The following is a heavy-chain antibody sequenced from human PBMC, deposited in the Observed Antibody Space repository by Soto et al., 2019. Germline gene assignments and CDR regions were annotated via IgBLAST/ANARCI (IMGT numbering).Heavy chain of an antibody. Sequence: PGGSVRLSCAASGFSFSTYSVNWVRQAPGKGLEWISYIGGSPSPISYADSVKGRFTISRDNAKNSLYLQMNSLRAEDTAVYFCARDSDYAFDFWGQGTLVTXSS. J-gene: IGHJ4*02. CDR2: IGGSPSPI. D-gene: IGHD4-17*01. CDR1: GFSFSTYS. V-gene: IGHV3-48*01. CDR3: ARDSDYAFDF.